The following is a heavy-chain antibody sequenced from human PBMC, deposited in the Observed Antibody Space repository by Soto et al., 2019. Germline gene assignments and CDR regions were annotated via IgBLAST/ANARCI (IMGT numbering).Heavy chain of an antibody. J-gene: IGHJ6*02. Sequence: GGSLRLSCAASGFTFSSYGMHWVRQAPGKGLEWVAVIWYDGSNKYYADSVKGRFTISRDNSKNTLYLQMNSLRAEDTAVYYCARDSSSWFRYGMDVWGQGITVTAP. CDR2: IWYDGSNK. V-gene: IGHV3-33*01. CDR3: ARDSSSWFRYGMDV. D-gene: IGHD6-13*01. CDR1: GFTFSSYG.